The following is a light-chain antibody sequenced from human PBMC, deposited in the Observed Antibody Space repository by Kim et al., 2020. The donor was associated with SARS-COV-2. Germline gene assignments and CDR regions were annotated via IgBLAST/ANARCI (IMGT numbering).Light chain of an antibody. CDR3: LTWGSASVI. CDR1: SGHSSYS. V-gene: IGLV4-69*01. J-gene: IGLJ2*01. Sequence: QPVLTQSPSASASLGASVRLTCTLSSGHSSYSITWHHQQPGKSPRYLMKVTSDGSHTKGDGIPDRFSGSSSGAQRFLTISSLQSEDEGDYHCLTWGSASVIFGGGTQLTVL. CDR2: VTSDGSH.